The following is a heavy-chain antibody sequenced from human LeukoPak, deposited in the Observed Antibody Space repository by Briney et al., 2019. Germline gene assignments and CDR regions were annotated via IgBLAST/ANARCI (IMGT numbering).Heavy chain of an antibody. J-gene: IGHJ4*02. CDR1: GFTVSSNY. D-gene: IGHD4-17*01. CDR2: IYSGGST. V-gene: IGHV3-53*01. Sequence: GGSLRLSCAASGFTVSSNYMSWVRQAPGKGLEWVSVIYSGGSTYYADSVKGRFTISRDNSKNTLYLQMNSLRAEDTAVYYCARYLGYGDYTFDYWGQGTLVTVSS. CDR3: ARYLGYGDYTFDY.